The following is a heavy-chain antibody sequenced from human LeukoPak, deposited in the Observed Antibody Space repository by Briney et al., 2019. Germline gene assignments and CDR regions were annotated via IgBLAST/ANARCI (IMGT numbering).Heavy chain of an antibody. D-gene: IGHD2-8*01. J-gene: IGHJ4*02. CDR1: GFTFSDYY. V-gene: IGHV3-74*01. CDR3: ARGLYCTNGVCYPFALDY. CDR2: INSDGSST. Sequence: GGSLRLSCAASGFTFSDYYMSWVRQAPGKGLVWVSRINSDGSSTSYADSVKGRFTISRDNAKNTLYLQMNSLRAEDTAVYYCARGLYCTNGVCYPFALDYWGQGTLVTVSS.